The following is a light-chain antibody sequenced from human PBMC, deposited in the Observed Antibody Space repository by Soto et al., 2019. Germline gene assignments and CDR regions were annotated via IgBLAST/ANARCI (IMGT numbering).Light chain of an antibody. J-gene: IGLJ3*02. CDR3: QSYDNNIYWV. CDR1: SGGITSNY. CDR2: EDN. Sequence: NFMLTQPHSVSESPGKTVTISCTRSSGGITSNYVQWYQQRPGSVPTTVIYEDNQRPSGVPDRFSASIDKSSNSASLTISGLEAEDEADYYCQSYDNNIYWVFGGGTKLTVL. V-gene: IGLV6-57*03.